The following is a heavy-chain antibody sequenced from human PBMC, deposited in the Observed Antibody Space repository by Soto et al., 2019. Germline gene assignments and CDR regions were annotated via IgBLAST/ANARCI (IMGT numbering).Heavy chain of an antibody. D-gene: IGHD3-22*01. V-gene: IGHV3-23*01. CDR3: AGRGGCCDSSRFDC. J-gene: IGHJ4*02. Sequence: EVQLLESGGDLVQPGGSLRLSCAASGLTFSTYAMTWVRQAPGQGLEWVSTITGSGGSTDYADSVKGRFTIARDNSKNTVSLQMNSLRAEDTAIYYCAGRGGCCDSSRFDCWGQGTLVTVSS. CDR2: ITGSGGST. CDR1: GLTFSTYA.